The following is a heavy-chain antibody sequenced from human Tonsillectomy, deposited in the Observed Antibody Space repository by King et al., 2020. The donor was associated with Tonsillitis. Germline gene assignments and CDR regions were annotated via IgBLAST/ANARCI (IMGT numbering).Heavy chain of an antibody. D-gene: IGHD5-24*01. V-gene: IGHV3-30*02. Sequence: VQLVESGGGVVQPGGSLRLSCAASGFSFSRYGMHWVRQAPGKGLEWVTFIRCNGKNKYYADSVNGRFTISRDNSKNTLFLEMNSLTVEDTAIYYCANRLGMATFDNWGQGTLVTVSS. CDR3: ANRLGMATFDN. CDR1: GFSFSRYG. J-gene: IGHJ4*02. CDR2: IRCNGKNK.